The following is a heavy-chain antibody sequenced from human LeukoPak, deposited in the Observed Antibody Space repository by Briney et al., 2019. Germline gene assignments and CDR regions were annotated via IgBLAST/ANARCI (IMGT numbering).Heavy chain of an antibody. CDR1: GGSISSSYYY. Sequence: PPETLSLTCTVSGGSISSSYYYWGWIRQPPGKGLEWIGSIYYSGSTYYNPPLKSRVTISVNTSKNQFSLKLRSVTAADTAVYYCARAPRLTPIAAAGKGNWFDPWGQGTLVTVSS. V-gene: IGHV4-39*01. CDR2: IYYSGST. J-gene: IGHJ5*02. CDR3: ARAPRLTPIAAAGKGNWFDP. D-gene: IGHD6-13*01.